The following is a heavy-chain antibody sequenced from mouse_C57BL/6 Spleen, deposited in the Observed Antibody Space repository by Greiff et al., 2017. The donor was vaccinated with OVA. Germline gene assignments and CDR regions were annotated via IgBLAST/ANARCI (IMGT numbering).Heavy chain of an antibody. V-gene: IGHV1-69*01. D-gene: IGHD1-1*01. J-gene: IGHJ4*01. CDR2: IDPSDSYT. CDR3: ARGGYGSSSYAMDY. CDR1: GYTFTSYW. Sequence: VQLQQPGAELVMPGASVKLSCKASGYTFTSYWMHWVKQRPGQGLEWIGEIDPSDSYTNYNQKFKGKSTLTVDKSSSTAYMQLSSLTSEDSAVYYCARGGYGSSSYAMDYWGQGTSVTVSS.